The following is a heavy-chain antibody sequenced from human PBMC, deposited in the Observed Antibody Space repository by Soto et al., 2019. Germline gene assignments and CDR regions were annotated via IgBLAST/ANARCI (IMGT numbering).Heavy chain of an antibody. CDR1: GGTFTSHI. V-gene: IGHV1-69*02. CDR2: IIPILGIA. J-gene: IGHJ4*02. D-gene: IGHD2-8*01. Sequence: ASVKVSCKASGGTFTSHIISWVRQAPGQGLEWMGRIIPILGIANYAQKFQDRVTITADKSTSTAYMELSSLRSEDTAVYYCTNGKNPEIDYWGQGTLVTVSS. CDR3: TNGKNPEIDY.